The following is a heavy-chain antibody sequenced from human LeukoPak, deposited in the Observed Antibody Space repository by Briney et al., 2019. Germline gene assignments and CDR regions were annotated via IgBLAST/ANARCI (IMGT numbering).Heavy chain of an antibody. CDR1: GGSVSTYY. V-gene: IGHV4-4*07. Sequence: SETLSLTCTVSGGSVSTYYWSWIRQPAGKGLEFIGRFFTSGTSGTTTYNPSLKSRVSMSLDTSKNQFSLKLSSVTAADTAVYYCARDLGGYSDGSYYYYMDVWGKGPRSPSP. CDR3: ARDLGGYSDGSYYYYMDV. J-gene: IGHJ6*03. CDR2: FFTSGTSGTT. D-gene: IGHD5-18*01.